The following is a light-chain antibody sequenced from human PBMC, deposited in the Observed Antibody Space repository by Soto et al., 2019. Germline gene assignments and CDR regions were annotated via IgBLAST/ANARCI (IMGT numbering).Light chain of an antibody. Sequence: DIQLPHSPSCLSASVGDRVTITCRASQNINSYLNWYQHKSGKAPKLLIYEASTLKRGVPSRFSGSGSGTEFPLTISSLQHDDFATYYYQHNNSYSEAFGQGTKVDIK. V-gene: IGKV1-5*03. J-gene: IGKJ1*01. CDR3: QHNNSYSEA. CDR1: QNINSY. CDR2: EAS.